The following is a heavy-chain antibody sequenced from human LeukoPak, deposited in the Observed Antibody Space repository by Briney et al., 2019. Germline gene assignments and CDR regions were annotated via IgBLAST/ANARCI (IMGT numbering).Heavy chain of an antibody. Sequence: PGGSLRLSCAASGFXLSNYWMHWVRQAPGKGLVWVSRINSEGTTSYTDPVKGRFTISRDDAKNTLFLQMDSLRAEDTAVYYCARAVESNGRNALDYWGQGTLVTVSS. CDR1: GFXLSNYW. CDR2: INSEGTT. J-gene: IGHJ4*02. V-gene: IGHV3-74*01. CDR3: ARAVESNGRNALDY. D-gene: IGHD4-23*01.